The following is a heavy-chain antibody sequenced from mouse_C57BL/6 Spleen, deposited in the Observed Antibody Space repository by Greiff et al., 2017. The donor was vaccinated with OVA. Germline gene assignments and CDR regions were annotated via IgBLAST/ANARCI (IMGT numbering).Heavy chain of an antibody. CDR3: ARYAYYYGSPWYFDV. CDR2: IRNKANGYTT. J-gene: IGHJ1*03. D-gene: IGHD1-1*01. Sequence: DVMLVESGGGLVQPGGSLSLSCAASGFTFTDYYMSWVRQPPGKALEWLGFIRNKANGYTTEYSASVKGRFTISRDTSQSILYLHMNALRAEDSATSYGARYAYYYGSPWYFDVWGTGTTVTVSS. V-gene: IGHV7-3*01. CDR1: GFTFTDYY.